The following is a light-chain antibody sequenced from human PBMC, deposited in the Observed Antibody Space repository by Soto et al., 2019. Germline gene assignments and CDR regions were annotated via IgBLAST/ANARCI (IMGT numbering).Light chain of an antibody. Sequence: EIVMTQSPATLSVSPGERATLSCRASQSVSSNLAWYQQKPGQAPRLLIYGASTRATGIPGRFSGSRSGTEFTLTISSLQSEDFAVYCCQQYNNWPLFGPGTRVDI. J-gene: IGKJ3*01. CDR1: QSVSSN. CDR3: QQYNNWPL. CDR2: GAS. V-gene: IGKV3-15*01.